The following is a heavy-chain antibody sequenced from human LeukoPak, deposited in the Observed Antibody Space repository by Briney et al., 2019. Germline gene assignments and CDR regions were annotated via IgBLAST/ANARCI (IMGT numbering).Heavy chain of an antibody. CDR1: GGTFSSYA. V-gene: IGHV1-69*13. J-gene: IGHJ5*02. CDR2: IIPIFGTA. Sequence: GASVKVSRKASGGTFSSYAISWVRQAPGQGLEWMGGIIPIFGTANYAQKFQGRVTITADESTSTAYMELSSLRSEDTAVYYCARDVVRGVIQSNWFDPWGQGTLVTVSS. CDR3: ARDVVRGVIQSNWFDP. D-gene: IGHD3-10*01.